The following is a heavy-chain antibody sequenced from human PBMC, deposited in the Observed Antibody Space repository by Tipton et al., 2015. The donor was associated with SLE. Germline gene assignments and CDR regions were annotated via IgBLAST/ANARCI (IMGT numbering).Heavy chain of an antibody. Sequence: QLVQSGAEVKKPGASVKVSCKASCYTFTSYGISWVRQAPRQGLEWMGGIIPIFGTANYAQKFQGRVTITADESTSAAYMELNSLRSKDTAVYYCARVRVAAADPFDYWGEGTLVTVSS. V-gene: IGHV1-69*01. CDR1: CYTFTSYG. J-gene: IGHJ4*02. CDR3: ARVRVAAADPFDY. D-gene: IGHD6-13*01. CDR2: IIPIFGTA.